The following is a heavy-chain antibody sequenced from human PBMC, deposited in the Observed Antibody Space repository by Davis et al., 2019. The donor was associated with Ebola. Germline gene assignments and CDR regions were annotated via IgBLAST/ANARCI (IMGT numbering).Heavy chain of an antibody. Sequence: ASVKVSCKASGYTFTSYAMHWVRQAPGQGLEWMGWINPNSGGTNYAQKFQGWVTMARDTSISTAYMELRSLRSDDTAVYYCARDPVVTPFDYWGQGTLVTVSS. D-gene: IGHD4-23*01. CDR2: INPNSGGT. CDR1: GYTFTSYA. J-gene: IGHJ4*02. V-gene: IGHV1-2*04. CDR3: ARDPVVTPFDY.